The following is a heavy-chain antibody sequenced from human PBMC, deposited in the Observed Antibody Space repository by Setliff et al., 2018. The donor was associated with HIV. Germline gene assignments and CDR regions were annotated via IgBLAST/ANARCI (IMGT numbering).Heavy chain of an antibody. Sequence: GGSLRLSCAASGFTFSASNMNWVRQAPGKGLEWVSSISSSSTYVYYADSVKGRFTVSRDNAKNSLYLHMNSLRAEDTAVYYCARAQDVWGSYRYTNYYYYMDVWGKGTTVTVSS. J-gene: IGHJ6*03. V-gene: IGHV3-21*01. CDR1: GFTFSASN. CDR3: ARAQDVWGSYRYTNYYYYMDV. CDR2: ISSSSTYV. D-gene: IGHD3-16*02.